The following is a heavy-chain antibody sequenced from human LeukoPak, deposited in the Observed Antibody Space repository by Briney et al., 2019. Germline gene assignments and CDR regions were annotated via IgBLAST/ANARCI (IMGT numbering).Heavy chain of an antibody. Sequence: GGSLRLSCAASGFTFSSYAMHWVRQAPGKGLEWVAVISYDGSNKYYADSVKGRFTISRDNSKNTLYLQMNGLRAEDTAVYYCASGKYSSGQTVGYWGQGTLVTVSS. D-gene: IGHD6-19*01. CDR3: ASGKYSSGQTVGY. CDR2: ISYDGSNK. CDR1: GFTFSSYA. V-gene: IGHV3-30*04. J-gene: IGHJ4*02.